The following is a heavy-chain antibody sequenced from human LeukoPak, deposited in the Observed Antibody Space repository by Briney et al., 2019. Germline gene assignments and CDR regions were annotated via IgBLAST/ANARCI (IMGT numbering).Heavy chain of an antibody. CDR3: AREPGLLWFGETDY. V-gene: IGHV4-34*01. Sequence: SETLSLTCAVYGGSFSGYYWSWIRQPPGKGLEWIGEINHSGSINYNPSLKSRVTISVDTSKNQFSLQLSSVTAADTAVYYCAREPGLLWFGETDYWGQGTLVTVSS. D-gene: IGHD3-10*01. CDR1: GGSFSGYY. CDR2: INHSGSI. J-gene: IGHJ4*02.